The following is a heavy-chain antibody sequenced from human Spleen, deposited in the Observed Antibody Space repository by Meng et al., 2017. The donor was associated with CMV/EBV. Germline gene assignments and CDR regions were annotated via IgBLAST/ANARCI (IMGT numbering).Heavy chain of an antibody. V-gene: IGHV5-51*01. J-gene: IGHJ4*02. CDR1: GYSFTNYW. D-gene: IGHD2-2*02. CDR2: IYPGDSDT. Sequence: GESLKISCKGSGYSFTNYWIGWVRQMPGKGLEWMGIIYPGDSDTRYSPSFQGQVTISADKSISTAYLQWSSLKASDTAMYYCARREEFCSSTSCYNSWGQGTLVTVSS. CDR3: ARREEFCSSTSCYNS.